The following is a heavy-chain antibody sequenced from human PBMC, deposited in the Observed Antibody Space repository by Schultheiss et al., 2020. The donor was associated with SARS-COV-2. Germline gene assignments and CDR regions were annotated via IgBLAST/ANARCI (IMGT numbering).Heavy chain of an antibody. J-gene: IGHJ6*03. CDR1: GFTFSSYA. V-gene: IGHV3-23*01. CDR3: AKANPGAGSYVYFYYMDV. CDR2: ISGSGGST. Sequence: GGSLRLSCSASGFTFSSYAMSWVRQAPGKGLEWVSAISGSGGSTYYADSVKGRFTISRDNAKNSLYLQMNSLRAEDTAVYYCAKANPGAGSYVYFYYMDVWGEGTTVTVAS. D-gene: IGHD3-16*01.